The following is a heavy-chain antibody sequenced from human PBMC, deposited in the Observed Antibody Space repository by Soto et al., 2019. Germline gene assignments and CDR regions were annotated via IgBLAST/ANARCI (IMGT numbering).Heavy chain of an antibody. Sequence: GXSVKVSCKASGYTFTSYYMHWVRQAPGQGLEWMGIINPSGGSTSYAQKFQGRVTMTRDTSTSTVYMELSSLRSEDTAVYYCARDVGGYCSGGSCYSGWFDPWGQGTLVTSPQ. CDR2: INPSGGST. D-gene: IGHD2-15*01. V-gene: IGHV1-46*03. J-gene: IGHJ5*02. CDR1: GYTFTSYY. CDR3: ARDVGGYCSGGSCYSGWFDP.